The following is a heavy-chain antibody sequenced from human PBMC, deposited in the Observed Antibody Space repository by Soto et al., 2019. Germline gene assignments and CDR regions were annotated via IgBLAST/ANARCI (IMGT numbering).Heavy chain of an antibody. CDR3: ARPTNSGYDYYFDY. D-gene: IGHD5-12*01. Sequence: GGSLRLSCAASGFTFSSYEMNWVRQAPGKGLEWVSYISSSGSTIYYADSVKGRFTISRDNAKNSLYLQMNSLRAEDTAVYYCARPTNSGYDYYFDYWGQGTLVTVSS. V-gene: IGHV3-48*03. CDR1: GFTFSSYE. CDR2: ISSSGSTI. J-gene: IGHJ4*02.